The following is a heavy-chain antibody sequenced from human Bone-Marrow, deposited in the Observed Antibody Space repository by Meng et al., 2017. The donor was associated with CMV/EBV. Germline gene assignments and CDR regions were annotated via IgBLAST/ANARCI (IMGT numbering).Heavy chain of an antibody. CDR1: GFSLSGYS. CDR2: ITSRSAYI. Sequence: GGSLRLSCEVSGFSLSGYSMNWVRQAPGKGLEWVASITSRSAYISYGDSVRGRFTISRDDAKNLVFLQMRSLRVEDRGVYFCSRDGVPSAPMAPPCYYYGMDIWGQGTTVTVSS. J-gene: IGHJ6*02. V-gene: IGHV3-21*01. D-gene: IGHD2-15*01. CDR3: SRDGVPSAPMAPPCYYYGMDI.